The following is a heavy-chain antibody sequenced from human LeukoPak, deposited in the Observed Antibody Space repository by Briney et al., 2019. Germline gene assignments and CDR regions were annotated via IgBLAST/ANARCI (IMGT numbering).Heavy chain of an antibody. Sequence: GSLRLSCAASGFTFSSYGMHWVRQAPGKGLEWVAVIWYGGSNKYYADSVKGRFTISRDNSKNTLYLQMNSLRAEDTAVYYCARGIAARPLDYWGQGALVTVSS. J-gene: IGHJ4*02. CDR3: ARGIAARPLDY. D-gene: IGHD6-6*01. CDR1: GFTFSSYG. CDR2: IWYGGSNK. V-gene: IGHV3-33*08.